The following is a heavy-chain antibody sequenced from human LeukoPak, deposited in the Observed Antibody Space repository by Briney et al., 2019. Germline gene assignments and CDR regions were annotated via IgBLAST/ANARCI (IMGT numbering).Heavy chain of an antibody. D-gene: IGHD3-3*01. CDR2: ITASARTT. J-gene: IGHJ4*02. Sequence: PGGSLRLSCEASGFNFRDYGVNWVRQAPGKGLEWVSGITASARTTYYADSVKGRFTIYRDNSKSTLSLQISSLRAEDTAVYYCARDITIFGVVIIPSWGFDYWGQGTLVTVSS. CDR3: ARDITIFGVVIIPSWGFDY. V-gene: IGHV3-23*01. CDR1: GFNFRDYG.